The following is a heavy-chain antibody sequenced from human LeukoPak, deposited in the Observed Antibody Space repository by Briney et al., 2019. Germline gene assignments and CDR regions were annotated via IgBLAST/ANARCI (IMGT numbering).Heavy chain of an antibody. CDR3: AKDRKWSYYGFDY. Sequence: QSGGSLRLSCAASKFTFSDYAMRWVRQAPGKGLEWVALISHDGSNKYYADSAKGRFTISRDNSKNTLYLEMNSLRVEDTAVYYCAKDRKWSYYGFDYWGQGTLVTVSS. CDR1: KFTFSDYA. D-gene: IGHD3-10*01. J-gene: IGHJ4*02. CDR2: ISHDGSNK. V-gene: IGHV3-30*18.